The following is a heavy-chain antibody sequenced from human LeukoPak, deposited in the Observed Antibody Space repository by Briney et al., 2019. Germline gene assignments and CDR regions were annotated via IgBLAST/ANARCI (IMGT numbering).Heavy chain of an antibody. CDR2: IYYSGST. CDR1: GGSISSYY. V-gene: IGHV4-59*01. Sequence: SETLSLTCTVSGGSISSYYWSWLRQPPGKGLEWIGYIYYSGSTNYNPSLTSRVTISVDTSNNQFSLKLSSVTAADTAVYYCARARKDYDILTGYTNGNYIDYWGQGTLVTVSS. J-gene: IGHJ4*02. D-gene: IGHD3-9*01. CDR3: ARARKDYDILTGYTNGNYIDY.